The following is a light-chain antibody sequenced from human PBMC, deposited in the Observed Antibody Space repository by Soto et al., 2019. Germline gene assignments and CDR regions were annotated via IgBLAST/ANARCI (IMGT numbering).Light chain of an antibody. Sequence: EIVLTQSPGTLSVSPGERATLSCRASQSVSSSYLAWYQQKPGQAPRLLIYGASTRATGIPARFSGSGSGTEFTLTISSLQSEDFAVYYCQQYNNWPSFGQGTKVDIK. CDR2: GAS. J-gene: IGKJ1*01. V-gene: IGKV3-15*01. CDR1: QSVSSSY. CDR3: QQYNNWPS.